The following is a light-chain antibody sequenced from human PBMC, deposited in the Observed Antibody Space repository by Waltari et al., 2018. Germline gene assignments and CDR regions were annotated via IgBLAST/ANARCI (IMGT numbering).Light chain of an antibody. CDR3: CSYAHSSRVV. V-gene: IGLV2-23*01. Sequence: QSARTQPASVSGSPGQSITISCTGTSSDVGSYNLVSWYQHYPGKAPKLMIYEGTKRPSGVSNRFSGSKSGNTASLTISGLQAEDEADYHCCSYAHSSRVVFGGGTKVTVL. CDR2: EGT. CDR1: SSDVGSYNL. J-gene: IGLJ2*01.